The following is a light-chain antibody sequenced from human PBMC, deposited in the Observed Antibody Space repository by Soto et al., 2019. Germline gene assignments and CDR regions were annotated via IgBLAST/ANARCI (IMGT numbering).Light chain of an antibody. V-gene: IGKV3-11*01. Sequence: EIVLTQSPATLSFSPGERHTLSFSAKHIHIRYLACYEQKPGHAATLLIYDASNSATGIPANFSGSGSGTDFTLTISSLEPEDFAVYCCQQRSNWPWTFGQGTKV. CDR1: HIHIRY. J-gene: IGKJ1*01. CDR3: QQRSNWPWT. CDR2: DAS.